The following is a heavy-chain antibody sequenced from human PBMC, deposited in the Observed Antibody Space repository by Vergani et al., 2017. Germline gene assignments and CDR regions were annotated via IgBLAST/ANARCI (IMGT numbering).Heavy chain of an antibody. V-gene: IGHV3-7*01. Sequence: EGQLAESGGDLVRPGGSLRLSCAASGFIFSSYWMHWVRQAPGKGLEWVAAIKEDGSEKQYVDSVKGRFTISRDNAKKSLYLQMNSLRGEDTAVYYCARGNSLGSYWGQGTLVTVSS. D-gene: IGHD1-7*01. CDR2: IKEDGSEK. CDR1: GFIFSSYW. CDR3: ARGNSLGSY. J-gene: IGHJ4*02.